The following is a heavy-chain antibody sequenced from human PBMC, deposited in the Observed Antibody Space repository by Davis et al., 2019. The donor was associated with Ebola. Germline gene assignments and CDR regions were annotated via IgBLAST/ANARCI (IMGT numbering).Heavy chain of an antibody. CDR3: ARDDLSGLIDS. Sequence: SETLSLTCTVSGGSISSGDYYWNWIRQPPGKGLEWIGYIYYSGSTFYNPSLKSRINISLDTSKKQFSLKLSSVTAADTAVYYCARDDLSGLIDSWGQGTLVTVSS. D-gene: IGHD1-26*01. CDR1: GGSISSGDYY. V-gene: IGHV4-30-4*08. J-gene: IGHJ4*02. CDR2: IYYSGST.